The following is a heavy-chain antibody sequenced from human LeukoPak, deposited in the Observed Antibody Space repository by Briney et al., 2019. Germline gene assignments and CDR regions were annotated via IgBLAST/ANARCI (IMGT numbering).Heavy chain of an antibody. Sequence: GGSLRLSCAASRFTFRNYEMNWVRQAPGKGLVWVSYISTSGSTIYYADSVKGRFSISRDNAKNSLYLQMNSLRAEDTAVYYCARELRNFDWLPTLDYWGQGTLVTVSS. J-gene: IGHJ4*02. D-gene: IGHD3-9*01. CDR3: ARELRNFDWLPTLDY. CDR2: ISTSGSTI. CDR1: RFTFRNYE. V-gene: IGHV3-48*03.